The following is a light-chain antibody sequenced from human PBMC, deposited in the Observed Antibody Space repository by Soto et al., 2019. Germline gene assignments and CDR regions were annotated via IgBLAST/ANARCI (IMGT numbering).Light chain of an antibody. Sequence: DIVMTQSPDSLAVSLGERATINCKSSQSVFYSSNNKNYLAWYQQKPGQPPKLLIYWASTRESGVPDRFSGSGSGKDFALTISSLPAEDVAVYYLQQYYSTPYTFGQGTKLEIK. CDR3: QQYYSTPYT. V-gene: IGKV4-1*01. J-gene: IGKJ2*01. CDR1: QSVFYSSNNKNY. CDR2: WAS.